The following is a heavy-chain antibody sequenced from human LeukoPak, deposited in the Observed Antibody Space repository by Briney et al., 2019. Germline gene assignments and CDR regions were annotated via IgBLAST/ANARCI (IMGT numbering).Heavy chain of an antibody. CDR1: GGSISSYY. D-gene: IGHD3-16*02. Sequence: SETLSLTCTVSGGSISSYYWSWIRQPAGKGLEWIERIYTSGSTNYNPSLKSRVTMSVDTSKNQFSLKLSSVTAAATAVYYCARSDTSGGVIAFDAFDIWGRGTMVTVSS. CDR3: ARSDTSGGVIAFDAFDI. CDR2: IYTSGST. V-gene: IGHV4-4*07. J-gene: IGHJ3*02.